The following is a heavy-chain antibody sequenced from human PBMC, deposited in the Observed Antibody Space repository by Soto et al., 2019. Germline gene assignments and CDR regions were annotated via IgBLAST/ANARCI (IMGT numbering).Heavy chain of an antibody. CDR2: VYATGTS. Sequence: QVQVQESGPGLVKPSETLSLTCSVSGGSMSKFYWSWIRKTAGKGLEWMGRVYATGTSDYNPSLKRPIALSVQISKKTFSLRLRSVTAADTGVYYCFRDGSKTRRDCFGPWGQGILVTVSS. CDR3: FRDGSKTRRDCFGP. V-gene: IGHV4-4*07. J-gene: IGHJ5*02. CDR1: GGSMSKFY.